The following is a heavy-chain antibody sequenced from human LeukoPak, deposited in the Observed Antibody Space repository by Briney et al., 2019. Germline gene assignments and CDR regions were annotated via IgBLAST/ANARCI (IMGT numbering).Heavy chain of an antibody. J-gene: IGHJ3*02. D-gene: IGHD6-6*01. V-gene: IGHV3-30-3*01. CDR3: ARDESIEKYAFDI. Sequence: PGRSLRLSCAASGFTFSSYAMHWVRQAPGKGLEWVAVISYDGSNKYYADSVKGRFTISRDNAKNSLYLQMNSLRAEDTAVYYCARDESIEKYAFDIWGQGTMVTVSS. CDR1: GFTFSSYA. CDR2: ISYDGSNK.